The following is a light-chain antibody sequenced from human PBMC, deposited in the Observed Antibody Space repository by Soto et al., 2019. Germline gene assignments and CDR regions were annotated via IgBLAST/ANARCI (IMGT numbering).Light chain of an antibody. V-gene: IGLV2-14*01. CDR1: SIDIGAYNF. J-gene: IGLJ2*01. CDR3: RSSTSSDTLI. Sequence: QSALTQPASVSGSPGQSITISCDRSSIDIGAYNFVSWYQHFPGKAPKLVIYEVSSRPSGVSYRFSGSKSGNTASLTISGLQAEDESHYYCRSSTSSDTLIFGGGTKLTV. CDR2: EVS.